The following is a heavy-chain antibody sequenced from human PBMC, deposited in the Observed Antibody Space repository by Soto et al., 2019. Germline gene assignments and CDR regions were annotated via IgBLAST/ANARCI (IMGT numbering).Heavy chain of an antibody. J-gene: IGHJ6*02. V-gene: IGHV5-51*01. CDR2: IYPGDSDT. Sequence: PGESLKISCKGSGYSFTGYWIGWVRQMPGKGLECMGIIYPGDSDTRYSPSFQGQVTISADKSISTAYLQWSSLKASDTAMYYCARPTNRGKYYYGMDVWGQGTTVTVSS. CDR3: ARPTNRGKYYYGMDV. CDR1: GYSFTGYW. D-gene: IGHD2-8*01.